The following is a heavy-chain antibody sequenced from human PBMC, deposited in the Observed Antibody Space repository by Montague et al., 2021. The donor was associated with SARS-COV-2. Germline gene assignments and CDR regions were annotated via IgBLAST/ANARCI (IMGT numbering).Heavy chain of an antibody. CDR2: KSYSGST. D-gene: IGHD3-3*01. V-gene: IGHV4-39*01. CDR1: GASVSSRSCY. J-gene: IGHJ4*02. CDR3: AILPSSITIFGVVQGYYFDD. Sequence: SETLSLTCTVSGASVSSRSCYWGWIRQPPGKGLEWIGFKSYSGSTYYNPTLKSRVTISVDTSKNQFSLKLSSVTAADTAVYYCAILPSSITIFGVVQGYYFDDWGQGTLVTVSS.